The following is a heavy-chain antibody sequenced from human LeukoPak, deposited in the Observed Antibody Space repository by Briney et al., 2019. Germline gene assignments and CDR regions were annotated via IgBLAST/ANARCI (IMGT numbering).Heavy chain of an antibody. CDR3: ARGARKGDDYGGFDY. V-gene: IGHV3-30*04. Sequence: GRSLRLSCAASGFTFSRYAFHWVRQAPGKGLEWVAVISNDGSKKDYADSVKGRFTISRDNSKNTLYLQMNSLRAEDTAVYYCARGARKGDDYGGFDYWGQGTLVTVSS. D-gene: IGHD4-23*01. CDR2: ISNDGSKK. CDR1: GFTFSRYA. J-gene: IGHJ4*02.